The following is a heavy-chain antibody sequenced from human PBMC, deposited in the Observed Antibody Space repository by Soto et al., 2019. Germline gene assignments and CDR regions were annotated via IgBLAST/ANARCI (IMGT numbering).Heavy chain of an antibody. CDR1: GGTFSSYA. CDR2: IIPIFGTA. V-gene: IGHV1-69*13. D-gene: IGHD3-3*01. CDR3: ARGLIFGVVIYYFDY. J-gene: IGHJ4*02. Sequence: ASVKVSCKASGGTFSSYAISWVRQAPGQGLEWMGGIIPIFGTANYAQKFQGRVTITADESTSTAYMELSSLRSEDTAVYYCARGLIFGVVIYYFDYWGQGTLVTVSS.